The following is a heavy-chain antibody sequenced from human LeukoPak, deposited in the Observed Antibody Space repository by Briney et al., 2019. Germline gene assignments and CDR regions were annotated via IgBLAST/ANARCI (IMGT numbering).Heavy chain of an antibody. D-gene: IGHD5-18*01. CDR3: ARDTCGMAPDGRGYSYGRCRNWFAP. J-gene: IGHJ5*02. Sequence: DSVKGRLTISRDNAKNSLYLQMNSLRAEDTAVYYCARDTCGMAPDGRGYSYGRCRNWFAPWGQGTLVTVSS. V-gene: IGHV3-48*01.